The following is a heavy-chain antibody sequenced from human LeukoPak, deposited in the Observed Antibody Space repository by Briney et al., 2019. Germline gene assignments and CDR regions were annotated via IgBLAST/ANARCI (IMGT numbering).Heavy chain of an antibody. CDR1: GGSISSYY. CDR2: IYYSGGT. J-gene: IGHJ3*01. V-gene: IGHV4-59*01. Sequence: SETLSLTCTVSGGSISSYYWSWIRQPPGKGLEWIGYIYYSGGTNYNPSLKSRVTISVDTSKNQFSLKLSSVTAADTAVYYCARGDYEASNLWGQGTMVTVSS. CDR3: ARGDYEASNL. D-gene: IGHD4-17*01.